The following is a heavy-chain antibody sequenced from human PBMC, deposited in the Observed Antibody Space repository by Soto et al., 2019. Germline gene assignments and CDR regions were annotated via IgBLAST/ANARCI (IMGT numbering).Heavy chain of an antibody. Sequence: GGSLRLSCAASGFTFSNYAMSWVRQAPGKGLEWVSSINTSGGSTYYAESVKGRFTISRDNPKNKLYLQMNSLRAEDTAVYYCAKDSPSLGYCSGGSCYTEFDPWGQGTLVTVSS. CDR3: AKDSPSLGYCSGGSCYTEFDP. CDR2: INTSGGST. D-gene: IGHD2-15*01. J-gene: IGHJ5*02. V-gene: IGHV3-23*01. CDR1: GFTFSNYA.